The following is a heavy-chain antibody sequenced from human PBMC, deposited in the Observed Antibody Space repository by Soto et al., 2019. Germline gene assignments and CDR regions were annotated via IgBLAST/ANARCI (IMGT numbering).Heavy chain of an antibody. V-gene: IGHV3-74*01. CDR3: ARGGAGLGY. CDR2: ISGDGSST. J-gene: IGHJ4*02. D-gene: IGHD3-16*01. CDR1: GFTFSTSW. Sequence: EVQPVESGGGLVQPGGSLRLSCAASGFTFSTSWMHWVRQAPGKGLVWVSRISGDGSSTNYADSVKGRFTISRDNAKNTLYLQMNSLRVDDTAVYYCARGGAGLGYWGQGTLVTVSS.